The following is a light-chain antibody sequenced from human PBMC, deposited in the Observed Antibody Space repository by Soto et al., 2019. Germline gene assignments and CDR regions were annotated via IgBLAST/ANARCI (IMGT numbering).Light chain of an antibody. J-gene: IGKJ1*01. Sequence: EIVLTQSPVTLSLSPGERATLSCRASQSVRTYLAWYQVKPGQAPRLLIYDASRRASGVPARFSGSGSGTDFTLTISSLEPEDFAVYYCQQYGSPWTFGQGTKVDIK. CDR2: DAS. CDR3: QQYGSPWT. CDR1: QSVRTY. V-gene: IGKV3-11*01.